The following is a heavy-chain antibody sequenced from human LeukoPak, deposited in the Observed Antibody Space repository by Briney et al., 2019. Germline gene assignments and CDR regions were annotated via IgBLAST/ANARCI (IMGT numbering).Heavy chain of an antibody. CDR2: ISGSGGST. D-gene: IGHD2-21*01. J-gene: IGHJ4*02. CDR3: ARMYCGGDCYSEMYYFDY. V-gene: IGHV3-23*01. CDR1: GFTFSSYA. Sequence: GGSLRLSCAASGFTFSSYAMSWVRQAPGKGLEWVSAISGSGGSTYYADSVKGRFTISRDNSKNTLYLQMNSLRAEDTAVYYCARMYCGGDCYSEMYYFDYWGQGTLVTVSS.